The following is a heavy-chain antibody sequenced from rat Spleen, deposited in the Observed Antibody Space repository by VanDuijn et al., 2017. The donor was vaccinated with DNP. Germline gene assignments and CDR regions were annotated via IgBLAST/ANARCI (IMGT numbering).Heavy chain of an antibody. CDR1: GFTFSDSY. D-gene: IGHD1-11*01. CDR3: STDFESSE. Sequence: EVQLVESGGDLVQPGRSLKLSCAASGFTFSDSYMAWVRQAPTKGLEWVAAISTGGGNTYYRDSVKGRFTISRDNAKSTRYLQMESLRSEDTATFDCSTDFESSEWGQGVRVTVSS. V-gene: IGHV5-25*01. J-gene: IGHJ2*01. CDR2: ISTGGGNT.